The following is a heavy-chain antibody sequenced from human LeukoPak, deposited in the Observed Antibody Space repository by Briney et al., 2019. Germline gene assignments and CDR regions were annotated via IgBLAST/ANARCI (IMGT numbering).Heavy chain of an antibody. CDR2: INHSGST. CDR3: ARALYSSSKLNWFDP. D-gene: IGHD6-6*01. Sequence: SETLSLTCAVYGGSFSGYYWSWIRQPPGNGLEWIGEINHSGSTNYNPSLKSRVTISVDTSKNQFSLKLSSVTAADTAVYYCARALYSSSKLNWFDPWGQGTLVTVSS. V-gene: IGHV4-34*01. CDR1: GGSFSGYY. J-gene: IGHJ5*02.